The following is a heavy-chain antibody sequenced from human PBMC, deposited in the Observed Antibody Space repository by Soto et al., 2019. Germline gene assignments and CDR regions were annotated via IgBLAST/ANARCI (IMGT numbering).Heavy chain of an antibody. Sequence: PSETLSLTCTVSGGSMRNYFWTWIRQPPVKGLEWIGYIHYSGTTSFFPSYNPSLRSRVTISEDTSKNQFSLKLLSVTTADTAVYFCAAGEASSRNLAPYYVDFWGQGTLVTVSS. CDR2: IHYSGTT. V-gene: IGHV4-59*01. D-gene: IGHD6-13*01. CDR3: AAGEASSRNLAPYYVDF. J-gene: IGHJ4*02. CDR1: GGSMRNYF.